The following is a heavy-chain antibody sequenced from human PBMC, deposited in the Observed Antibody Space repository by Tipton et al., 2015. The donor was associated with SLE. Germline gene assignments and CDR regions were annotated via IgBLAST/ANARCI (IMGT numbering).Heavy chain of an antibody. CDR2: IKPGGFT. CDR1: GVSISSHY. CDR3: AGLMYSSGLGGAGDI. Sequence: TLSLTCTVSGVSISSHYWSWIRQPPGRGLEWIGEIKPGGFTHYNPSLKSRVTMSVDTSKNQFSLKLRSVTAADTAVYYCAGLMYSSGLGGAGDIWGQGTMVTVSS. J-gene: IGHJ3*02. D-gene: IGHD6-19*01. V-gene: IGHV4-59*11.